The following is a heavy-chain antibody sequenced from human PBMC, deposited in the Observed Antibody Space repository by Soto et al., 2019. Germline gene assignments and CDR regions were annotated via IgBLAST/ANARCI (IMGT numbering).Heavy chain of an antibody. V-gene: IGHV1-18*01. CDR3: ASDPQYSTSSQVFDS. CDR2: ISTYNGNT. Sequence: QVQLVQSGAEMKKPGASVKVSCKASGYTFTTYAISWVRQAPGQVLEWMGRISTYNGNTKYAQKLQGRVTMTTDTSTSTAYMERRSLRSDDTAVYYCASDPQYSTSSQVFDSWGQGTLVTVSS. J-gene: IGHJ4*02. CDR1: GYTFTTYA. D-gene: IGHD6-6*01.